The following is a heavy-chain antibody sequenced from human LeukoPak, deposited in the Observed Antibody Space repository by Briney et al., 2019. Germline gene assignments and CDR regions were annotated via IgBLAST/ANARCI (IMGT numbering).Heavy chain of an antibody. CDR3: ARVGSTSPGDY. Sequence: GGSLRLSCAASGLIFSSDEMNWIRQAPGKGLEWVSYISSSGATVYYADSVKGRFTISRDNAKNSLHLQMHSLRAEDTAVYYCARVGSTSPGDYWGQGNLVTVSS. D-gene: IGHD1-26*01. J-gene: IGHJ4*02. V-gene: IGHV3-48*03. CDR2: ISSSGATV. CDR1: GLIFSSDE.